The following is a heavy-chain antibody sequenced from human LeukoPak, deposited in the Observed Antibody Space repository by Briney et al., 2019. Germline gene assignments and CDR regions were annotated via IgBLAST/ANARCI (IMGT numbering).Heavy chain of an antibody. CDR1: GGSFSGYY. V-gene: IGHV4-34*01. CDR3: ARRSMVRGVNWDY. CDR2: INHSGST. J-gene: IGHJ4*02. Sequence: SETLSLTCAVYGGSFSGYYWSWIRQPPGKGLEWIGEINHSGSTNYNPSLKSRVTISVDTSRNQFSLKLSSVTAADTAVYYCARRSMVRGVNWDYWGQGTLVAVSS. D-gene: IGHD3-10*01.